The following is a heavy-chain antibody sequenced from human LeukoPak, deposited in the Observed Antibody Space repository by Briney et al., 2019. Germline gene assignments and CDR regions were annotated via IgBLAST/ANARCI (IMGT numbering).Heavy chain of an antibody. D-gene: IGHD1-26*01. CDR3: AKASVGAIGGYFDY. Sequence: GGSLRLSCADSGFTFSSYAMSWVRQAPGKGLEWVSGIGDSGGSTYYADSVKGRFTISRDNSKNTLYLQMNSLRAEDTAVYYCAKASVGAIGGYFDYWGQGTLVIVSS. V-gene: IGHV3-23*01. J-gene: IGHJ4*02. CDR1: GFTFSSYA. CDR2: IGDSGGST.